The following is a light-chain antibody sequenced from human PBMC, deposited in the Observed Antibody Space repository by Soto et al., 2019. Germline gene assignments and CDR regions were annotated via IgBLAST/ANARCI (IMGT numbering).Light chain of an antibody. V-gene: IGLV2-14*01. CDR3: ASYTRGGTYV. CDR1: ISDVGAYNY. CDR2: EVN. Sequence: QSALTQPASVSGSPGLSITISCTGTISDVGAYNYVSWYQQHPGKAPKFLIYEVNNRPSGVSDRFSGSKSGNTASLTISALQAEDEADYYCASYTRGGTYVFGTGTKVTVL. J-gene: IGLJ1*01.